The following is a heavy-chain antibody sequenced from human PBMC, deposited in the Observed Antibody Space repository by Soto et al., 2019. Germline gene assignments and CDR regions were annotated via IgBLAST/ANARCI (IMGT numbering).Heavy chain of an antibody. CDR1: VCKFTSYW. CDR3: ERHASWNYVMDV. V-gene: IGHV5-51*07. Sequence: SLQSSYKRCVCKFTSYWICWVHPMPGKGLEWMGSIYPGYSDTRYSPSFQGQVTISADKSISTAYLQWSSLKASDTAIYDCERHASWNYVMDVWGKGTTVTGSS. J-gene: IGHJ6*04. D-gene: IGHD2-2*01. CDR2: IYPGYSDT.